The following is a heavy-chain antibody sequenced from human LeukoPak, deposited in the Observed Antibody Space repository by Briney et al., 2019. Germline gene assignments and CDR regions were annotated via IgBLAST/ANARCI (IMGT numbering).Heavy chain of an antibody. CDR3: ARHPSDSRYCSGGTCYAPLFDY. Sequence: KISSMGCGTSFCNNWFGWVGHMSGKGQERMGIIYPDDTETRYSPSFQGQVTISADKSISNAYLQWSSLKASDTAMYYCARHPSDSRYCSGGTCYAPLFDYWGQGTLVTVSS. V-gene: IGHV5-51*01. D-gene: IGHD2-15*01. CDR1: GTSFCNNW. J-gene: IGHJ4*02. CDR2: IYPDDTET.